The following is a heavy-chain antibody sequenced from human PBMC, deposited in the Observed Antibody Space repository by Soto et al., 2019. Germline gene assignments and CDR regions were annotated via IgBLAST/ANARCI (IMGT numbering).Heavy chain of an antibody. Sequence: EVHLVESGGGLVKPGGSLRLSCKASGFTFSSYAMNWVRQAPGKGLEWVSSISSGSDFIYYADSLKGRFTVSRDNAKNSVYLQMSGLRTEDTAIYYCARDPLWFGEIGYFDYWGQGILVTVSS. CDR2: ISSGSDFI. J-gene: IGHJ4*02. V-gene: IGHV3-21*06. D-gene: IGHD3-10*01. CDR1: GFTFSSYA. CDR3: ARDPLWFGEIGYFDY.